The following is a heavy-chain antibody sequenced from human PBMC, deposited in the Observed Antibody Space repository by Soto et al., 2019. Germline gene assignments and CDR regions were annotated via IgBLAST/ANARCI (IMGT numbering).Heavy chain of an antibody. CDR1: GGSISSGGYY. V-gene: IGHV4-31*03. J-gene: IGHJ4*02. Sequence: PSETLSLTCTVSGGSISSGGYYWSWIRQHPGKGLEWIGYIYYSGSTYYNPSLKSRVTISVDTSKNQFSLKLSSVTAADTAVYYCAHMAVAGTYFDYWGQGTLVTVSS. CDR2: IYYSGST. D-gene: IGHD6-19*01. CDR3: AHMAVAGTYFDY.